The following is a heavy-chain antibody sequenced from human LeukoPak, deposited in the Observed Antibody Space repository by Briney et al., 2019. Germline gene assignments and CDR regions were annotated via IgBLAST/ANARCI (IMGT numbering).Heavy chain of an antibody. D-gene: IGHD3-16*02. V-gene: IGHV1-2*06. CDR2: INPNSGGT. J-gene: IGHJ4*02. CDR1: GYTFTSYY. CDR3: ARESYDYVWGSYRVDY. Sequence: ASVKVSCKASGYTFTSYYMHLVRQAPGQGLEWMGRINPNSGGTNYTQKFQGRVTMTRDTSISTAYMELSRLRYDDTAVYYCARESYDYVWGSYRVDYWGQGTLVTVSS.